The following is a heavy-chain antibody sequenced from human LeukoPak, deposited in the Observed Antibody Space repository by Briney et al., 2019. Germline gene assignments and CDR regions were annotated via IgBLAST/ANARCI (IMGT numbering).Heavy chain of an antibody. J-gene: IGHJ4*02. CDR3: ARGGPRGDFDY. CDR1: GFTFRSYA. CDR2: ISYDGYSE. V-gene: IGHV3-30-3*01. D-gene: IGHD3-16*01. Sequence: GGSLRLSCAASGFTFRSYAMHWVRQAPGKGLEWVAVISYDGYSEYYADSVKGRFTISRDNAKNTLYLQMNSLRAEDTAVYYCARGGPRGDFDYWGQGTLVTVSS.